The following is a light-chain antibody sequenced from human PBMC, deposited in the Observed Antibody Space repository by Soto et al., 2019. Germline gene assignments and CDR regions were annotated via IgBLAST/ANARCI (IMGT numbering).Light chain of an antibody. CDR1: QGIRND. CDR3: LQDYNYPRT. J-gene: IGKJ1*01. CDR2: AAT. V-gene: IGKV1-6*02. Sequence: IQMTQSPSSLSASAGDRVTITCRASQGIRNDLGWYQQKPGEAPNLLIYAATTLRSGVPSRFSGSGSGTDFTLTISSLQPEDFATYYCLQDYNYPRTFGQGTKVEVK.